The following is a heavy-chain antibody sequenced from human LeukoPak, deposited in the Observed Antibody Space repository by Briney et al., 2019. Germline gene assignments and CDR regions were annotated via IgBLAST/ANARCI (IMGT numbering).Heavy chain of an antibody. V-gene: IGHV4-61*02. Sequence: SQTLSLTCTVSGGSISSGSYYWSWIRQPAGKGLEWIGRIYTSGSTNYNPSLKSRVTISVDTSKNQFSLKLSSVTAADTAVYYCARESGSYIYFDYWGQGTLVTVSS. D-gene: IGHD3-10*01. J-gene: IGHJ4*02. CDR1: GGSISSGSYY. CDR3: ARESGSYIYFDY. CDR2: IYTSGST.